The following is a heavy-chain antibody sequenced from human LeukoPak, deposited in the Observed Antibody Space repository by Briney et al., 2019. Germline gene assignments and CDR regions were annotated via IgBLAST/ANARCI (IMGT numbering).Heavy chain of an antibody. CDR2: IKQDGNEK. D-gene: IGHD2-21*01. V-gene: IGHV3-7*04. Sequence: GGSLRLSCAASGFTLTISWMSWVRQAPGKGLEWVANIKQDGNEKYYVDSVKGRFTISRDNANNSLYLQMNSLRVEDTAVYYCVRGLFRSYFDYWGQGTLVTVSS. CDR1: GFTLTISW. CDR3: VRGLFRSYFDY. J-gene: IGHJ4*02.